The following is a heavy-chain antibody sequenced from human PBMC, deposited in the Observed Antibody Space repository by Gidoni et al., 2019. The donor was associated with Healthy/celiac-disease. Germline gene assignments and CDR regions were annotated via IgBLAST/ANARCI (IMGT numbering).Heavy chain of an antibody. CDR1: GGSISSGSYY. CDR2: IYTSGST. CDR3: ARDSAAATRPPSNWFDP. D-gene: IGHD6-13*01. V-gene: IGHV4-61*02. J-gene: IGHJ5*02. Sequence: QVQLQESGPGLVKPSQTLSLTCTVSGGSISSGSYYWSWIRQPAGKGLEWIGRIYTSGSTNYNPSLKSRVTISVDTSKNQFSLKLSSVTAADTAVYYYARDSAAATRPPSNWFDPWGQGTLVTVSS.